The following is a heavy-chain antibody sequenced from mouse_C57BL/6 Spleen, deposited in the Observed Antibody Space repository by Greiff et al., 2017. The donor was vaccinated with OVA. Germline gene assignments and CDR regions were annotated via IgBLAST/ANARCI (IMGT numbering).Heavy chain of an antibody. Sequence: VQLQQSGAELVRPGSSVKLSCKASGYTFTSYWMDWVKQRPGQGLEWIGNIYPSDSETHYNQKFKDKATLTVDKSSSTAYMQLSSLTSEDSAVYYCARDGSSPGDYWGQGTTLTVSS. V-gene: IGHV1-61*01. CDR3: ARDGSSPGDY. CDR1: GYTFTSYW. CDR2: IYPSDSET. J-gene: IGHJ2*01. D-gene: IGHD1-1*01.